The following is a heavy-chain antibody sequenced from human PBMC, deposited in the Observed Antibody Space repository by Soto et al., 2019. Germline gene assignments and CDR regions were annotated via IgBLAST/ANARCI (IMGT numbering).Heavy chain of an antibody. CDR1: GYNFANFW. Sequence: PGESLKISCKGSGYNFANFWIGWVRQMPGKGLEWMGMIFPGDSDTKNSPSLEGQITMSVDKSDSSAYLQWRSLKASDTAIYYCAAGYSTGLDAFDIRGQGTMVTVSS. CDR3: AAGYSTGLDAFDI. J-gene: IGHJ3*02. V-gene: IGHV5-51*01. D-gene: IGHD2-8*02. CDR2: IFPGDSDT.